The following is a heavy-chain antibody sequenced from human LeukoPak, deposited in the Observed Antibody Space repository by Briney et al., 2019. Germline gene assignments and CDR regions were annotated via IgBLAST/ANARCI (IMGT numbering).Heavy chain of an antibody. Sequence: AASVKVSCTASGYTVTGYHMHWVRQAPGQGLEWMGWMNPNSGDTGYPQKFQGRVTMTRDTSITTAYMELSSLRSEDTAVYYCARSGFGSGISFDLWGQGTLVTVSS. J-gene: IGHJ5*02. CDR2: MNPNSGDT. CDR1: GYTVTGYH. D-gene: IGHD3-10*01. V-gene: IGHV1-8*02. CDR3: ARSGFGSGISFDL.